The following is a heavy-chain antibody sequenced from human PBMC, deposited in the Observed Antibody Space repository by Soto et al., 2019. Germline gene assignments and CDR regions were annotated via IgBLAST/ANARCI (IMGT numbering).Heavy chain of an antibody. CDR2: IYYSGRT. J-gene: IGHJ4*02. V-gene: IGHV4-39*01. D-gene: IGHD2-21*02. CDR3: ARQRTTVVTQAYFDH. Sequence: SEPLSLTCIVSGESISSSSYYWVWIRQPPGKGLEWIGSIYYSGRTYYNPSFKSRVTISIDTSKNQFSLKLSSVTATDTAVYYCARQRTTVVTQAYFDHWGQGALVTVSS. CDR1: GESISSSSYY.